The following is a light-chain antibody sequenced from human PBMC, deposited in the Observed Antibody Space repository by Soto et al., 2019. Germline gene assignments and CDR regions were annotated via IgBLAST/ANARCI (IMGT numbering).Light chain of an antibody. Sequence: QSALTQPPSASGTPGQRVTISCSGSNSNIGRNAVSWYQQVPGTAPKSLIYSDDQRPSGVPDRISGSRSGTSASLAISGLQSGDEAEYYCAAWDDTLRARVFGGGTQLTV. CDR1: NSNIGRNA. CDR2: SDD. CDR3: AAWDDTLRARV. J-gene: IGLJ2*01. V-gene: IGLV1-44*01.